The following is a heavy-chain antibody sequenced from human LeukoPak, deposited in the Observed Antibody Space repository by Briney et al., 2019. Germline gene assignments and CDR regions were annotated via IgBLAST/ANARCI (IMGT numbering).Heavy chain of an antibody. CDR1: GGTFSSYA. CDR2: IIPIFGIA. V-gene: IGHV1-69*04. CDR3: ARDETPGDYGFDY. D-gene: IGHD4-17*01. Sequence: ASVKLSCKASGGTFSSYAISWVRQAPGQGLEWMGRIIPIFGIANYAQKFQGRVTITADKSTSTAYMELSSLRSEDTPVYYCARDETPGDYGFDYWGQGTLVTVSS. J-gene: IGHJ4*02.